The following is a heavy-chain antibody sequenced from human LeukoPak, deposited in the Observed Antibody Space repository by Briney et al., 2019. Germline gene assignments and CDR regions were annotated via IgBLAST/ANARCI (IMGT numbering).Heavy chain of an antibody. CDR2: ISGSGGST. CDR3: AKDRNPMDGWGSFFDY. J-gene: IGHJ4*02. CDR1: GFTFSSYA. V-gene: IGHV3-23*01. Sequence: GGSLRLSCAASGFTFSSYAMSWVRQAPGKGLEWVSAISGSGGSTYCADSVKGRFTISRDNSKNTLYLQMNSLRAEDTAVYYGAKDRNPMDGWGSFFDYWARESWSPSPQ. D-gene: IGHD3-10*01.